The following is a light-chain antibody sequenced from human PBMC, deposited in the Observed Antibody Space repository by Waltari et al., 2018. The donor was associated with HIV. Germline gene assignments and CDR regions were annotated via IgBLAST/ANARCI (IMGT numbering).Light chain of an antibody. CDR1: SGSVSTSYY. J-gene: IGLJ3*02. CDR3: VLFMGNGIWV. Sequence: QTVVTQAPSFSVSPGGTVTLTCGLSSGSVSTSYYPRLYQQTPGQAPRTLIYSTNTRSSGVPDRFSGSILGNKAARTITGAQADDESDYYCVLFMGNGIWVFGGGTKLTVL. CDR2: STN. V-gene: IGLV8-61*01.